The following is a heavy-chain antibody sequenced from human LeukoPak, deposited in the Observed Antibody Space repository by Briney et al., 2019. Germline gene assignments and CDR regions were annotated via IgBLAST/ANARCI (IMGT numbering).Heavy chain of an antibody. CDR1: GFTFSSYG. J-gene: IGHJ4*02. V-gene: IGHV3-33*08. CDR2: IWYDGSNK. D-gene: IGHD3-22*01. CDR3: ARDYGVAYYYDSSGQGEGLFDY. Sequence: PGGSLRLSCAASGFTFSSYGMHWVRQAPGKGLEWVAVIWYDGSNKFYADSVKGRFTISRDNSKNTLYLQMNSLRAEDTAVYYCARDYGVAYYYDSSGQGEGLFDYWGQGTLVTVSS.